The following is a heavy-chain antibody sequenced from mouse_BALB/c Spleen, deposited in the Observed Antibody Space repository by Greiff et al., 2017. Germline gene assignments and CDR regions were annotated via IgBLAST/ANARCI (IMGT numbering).Heavy chain of an antibody. D-gene: IGHD3-2*01. CDR2: INPSSGYT. CDR1: GYTFTSYT. V-gene: IGHV1-4*02. CDR3: ARSRQLGPMDY. J-gene: IGHJ4*01. Sequence: VQLQQSAAELARPGASVKMSCKASGYTFTSYTMHWVKQRPGQGLEWIGYINPSSGYTEYNQKFKDKTTLTADKSSSTAYMQLSSLTSEDSAVYYCARSRQLGPMDYWGQGTSVTVSS.